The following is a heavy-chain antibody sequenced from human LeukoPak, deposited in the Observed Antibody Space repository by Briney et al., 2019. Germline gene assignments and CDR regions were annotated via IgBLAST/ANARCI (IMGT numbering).Heavy chain of an antibody. D-gene: IGHD5-18*01. J-gene: IGHJ6*02. CDR1: GFTFSSYG. V-gene: IGHV3-30*02. CDR3: AKDQGTAMVYYYYCGMDV. Sequence: PGGSLRLSCAASGFTFSSYGMHWVRQAPGKGLEWVAFIRYDGSNKYYADSVKGRFTISRDNSKNTLYLQMNSLRAEDTAVYYCAKDQGTAMVYYYYCGMDVWGQGTTVTVSS. CDR2: IRYDGSNK.